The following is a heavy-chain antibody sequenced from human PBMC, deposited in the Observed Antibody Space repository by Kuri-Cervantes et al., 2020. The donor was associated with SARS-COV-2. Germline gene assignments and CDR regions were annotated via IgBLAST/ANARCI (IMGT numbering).Heavy chain of an antibody. CDR1: GFTVSSNY. Sequence: GESLKISCAASGFTVSSNYMSWVRQAPGKGLEWVANIKQDGSEKYYVDSVKGRFTISRDNAKNSLYLQMNSLRAEDTAVYYCARDGGGHYYDSSGYYHYYYYGMDVWGQGTTVTVSS. CDR3: ARDGGGHYYDSSGYYHYYYYGMDV. CDR2: IKQDGSEK. J-gene: IGHJ6*02. D-gene: IGHD3-22*01. V-gene: IGHV3-7*05.